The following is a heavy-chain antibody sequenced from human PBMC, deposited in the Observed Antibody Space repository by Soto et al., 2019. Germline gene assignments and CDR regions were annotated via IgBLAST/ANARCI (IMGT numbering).Heavy chain of an antibody. Sequence: PGGSLRLSCAASGFTFDDYAMHWVRQAPGKGLEWVSGISWNSGSIGYADSVKGRFTISRDNAKNSLYLQMNSLRAEDTALYYCAKDIVSYYFDAFDIWGQGTMVTVSS. D-gene: IGHD3-10*01. J-gene: IGHJ3*02. V-gene: IGHV3-9*01. CDR1: GFTFDDYA. CDR2: ISWNSGSI. CDR3: AKDIVSYYFDAFDI.